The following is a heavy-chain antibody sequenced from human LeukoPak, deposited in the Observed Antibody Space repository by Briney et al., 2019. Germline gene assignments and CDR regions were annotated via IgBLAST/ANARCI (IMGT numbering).Heavy chain of an antibody. CDR3: ASISSWYYFDY. D-gene: IGHD6-13*01. J-gene: IGHJ4*02. Sequence: GASVKVSCKASGYTFTGYYMHWVRQPPGQGLEWMGWINPNSGGTNYAQKFQGRVTMTRDTSISTASMELSRLRSDDTAGYYWASISSWYYFDYWGQGTLVTVSS. CDR1: GYTFTGYY. CDR2: INPNSGGT. V-gene: IGHV1-2*02.